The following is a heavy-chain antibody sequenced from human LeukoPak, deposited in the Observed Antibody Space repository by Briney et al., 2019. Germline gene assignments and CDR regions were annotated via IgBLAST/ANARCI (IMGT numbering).Heavy chain of an antibody. V-gene: IGHV3-20*04. CDR3: ARVGIVVVISQDAFDI. D-gene: IGHD3-22*01. CDR1: GFTFDDYG. J-gene: IGHJ3*02. CDR2: INWNGGST. Sequence: GGSLRLSCAASGFTFDDYGMSWVRQAPGKGLEWVSGINWNGGSTGYADSVKGRFTISRDNAKNSLYLQMNSLRAEDTAVYYCARVGIVVVISQDAFDIWGQGTMVTVSS.